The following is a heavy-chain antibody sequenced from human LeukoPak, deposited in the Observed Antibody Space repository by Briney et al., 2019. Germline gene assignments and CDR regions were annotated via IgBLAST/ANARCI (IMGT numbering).Heavy chain of an antibody. J-gene: IGHJ4*02. CDR1: GGSFSGYY. CDR3: TRGRKPIFDY. CDR2: MKHSGST. V-gene: IGHV4-34*01. Sequence: SETLSLNCAGRGGSFSGYYWSWIRQPPGKGVEWVGEMKHSGSTNYNPSLKSRVTISVDTSKNQFSLKLSSVTAPDTAVYYCTRGRKPIFDYWGQGTLVTVSS. D-gene: IGHD1-14*01.